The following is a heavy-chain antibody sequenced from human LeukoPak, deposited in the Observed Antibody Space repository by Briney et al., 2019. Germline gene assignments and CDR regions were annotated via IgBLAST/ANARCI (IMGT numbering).Heavy chain of an antibody. D-gene: IGHD3-22*01. V-gene: IGHV3-66*01. CDR2: IYSGGST. CDR1: GFIFSTYY. Sequence: AGGSLRLSCTGSGFIFSTYYINWVRQAPGKGLEWVSVIYSGGSTYYADSVKGRFTISRDNSKNTLYLQMNSLRAEDTAVYYCARDLDYYDSSGYYYFDYWGQGTLVTVSS. CDR3: ARDLDYYDSSGYYYFDY. J-gene: IGHJ4*02.